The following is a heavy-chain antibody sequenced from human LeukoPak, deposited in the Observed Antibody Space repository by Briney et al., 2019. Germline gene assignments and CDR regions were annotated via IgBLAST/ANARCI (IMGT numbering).Heavy chain of an antibody. CDR3: ARKRDGYNYGFDY. J-gene: IGHJ4*02. CDR2: LSGSGDST. V-gene: IGHV3-23*01. Sequence: PGGSLRLSCAASGFTFSDYAMSWVRQAPGKGLEWVSALSGSGDSTYYADSVKGRFTISRDNSKNTLYLQMNSLRAEDTAVYYCARKRDGYNYGFDYWGQGTLVTGSS. CDR1: GFTFSDYA. D-gene: IGHD5-24*01.